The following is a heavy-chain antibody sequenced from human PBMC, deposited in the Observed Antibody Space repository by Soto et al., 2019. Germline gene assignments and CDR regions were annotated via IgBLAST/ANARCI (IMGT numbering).Heavy chain of an antibody. CDR1: GDSVSSNSAA. D-gene: IGHD3-22*01. CDR2: TYYRSKWYN. V-gene: IGHV6-1*01. Sequence: SQTLSLTCAISGDSVSSNSAAWNWIRQSPSRGLEWLGRTYYRSKWYNDYAVSVKSRITINPDTSKNQFSLQLNSVTPEDTAVYYCARVHYYDSSGPDAFDIWGQGTMVTV. J-gene: IGHJ3*02. CDR3: ARVHYYDSSGPDAFDI.